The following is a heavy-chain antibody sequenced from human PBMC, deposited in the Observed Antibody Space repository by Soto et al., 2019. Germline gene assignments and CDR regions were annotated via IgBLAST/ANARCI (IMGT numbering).Heavy chain of an antibody. CDR3: ARRWGYSSQAEPYYFDY. Sequence: ASVKVSCKASGYTFTSYGISWVRQAPGQGLEWMGWISAHNGNTNYAQKLQGRVTMTTDTSTSTAYMELRSLRSDDTAVYYCARRWGYSSQAEPYYFDYWGQGTLVTVSS. CDR2: ISAHNGNT. D-gene: IGHD6-13*01. J-gene: IGHJ4*02. CDR1: GYTFTSYG. V-gene: IGHV1-18*01.